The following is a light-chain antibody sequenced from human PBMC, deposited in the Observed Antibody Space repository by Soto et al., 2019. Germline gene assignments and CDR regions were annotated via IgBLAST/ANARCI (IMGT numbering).Light chain of an antibody. J-gene: IGLJ3*02. CDR1: SGHSSYA. Sequence: QPVLTQSPSASASLGASVRLTCTLSSGHSSYAIAWHQQEPEKGPRYLMKVNSDGSHSKGDGIPDRFSGSSSGAERYLTISSLQSVDEADYYCQTWGTGIWVFGGGTKLTVL. CDR2: VNSDGSH. V-gene: IGLV4-69*01. CDR3: QTWGTGIWV.